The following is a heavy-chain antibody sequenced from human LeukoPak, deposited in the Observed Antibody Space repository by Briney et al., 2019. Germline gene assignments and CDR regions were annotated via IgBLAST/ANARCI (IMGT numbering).Heavy chain of an antibody. D-gene: IGHD3-9*01. J-gene: IGHJ4*02. Sequence: SETLSLTCTVSGGSISSYNWSWIRLPPGKGLEWIGYVYYSGGTNYNPSLKSRVTMSVDTSKNQFSLKLSSVTAADTAVYYCATRERLDWLLNWGQGILVTVSS. CDR2: VYYSGGT. V-gene: IGHV4-59*01. CDR1: GGSISSYN. CDR3: ATRERLDWLLN.